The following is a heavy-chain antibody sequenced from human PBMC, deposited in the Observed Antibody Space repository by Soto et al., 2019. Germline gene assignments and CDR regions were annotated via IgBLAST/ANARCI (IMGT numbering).Heavy chain of an antibody. V-gene: IGHV4-30-4*01. CDR3: ARVNVDTYFDF. J-gene: IGHJ4*02. CDR2: IYYSGST. D-gene: IGHD5-18*01. Sequence: SETLSLTCTVSGGSISSGDYYWSWIRQPPGKGLEWIGYIYYSGSTYYNPSLKSRVTISVDTSKNQFSLKLSSVTAADTAVYYCARVNVDTYFDFWGQGTLVTVSS. CDR1: GGSISSGDYY.